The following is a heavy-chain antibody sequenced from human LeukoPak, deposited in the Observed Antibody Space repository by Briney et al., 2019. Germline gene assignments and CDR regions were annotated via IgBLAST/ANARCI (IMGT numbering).Heavy chain of an antibody. CDR1: GFTFSSYE. Sequence: GGSLRLSCAASGFTFSSYEMNWVRQAPGKGLEWVSYISSSGNTIYYADSVKGRFSITRDNAKNSLYLQMNSLRAEDTAVYYCARDGGSAWFLDYWGQGTLVTVSS. V-gene: IGHV3-48*03. CDR3: ARDGGSAWFLDY. J-gene: IGHJ4*02. CDR2: ISSSGNTI. D-gene: IGHD6-19*01.